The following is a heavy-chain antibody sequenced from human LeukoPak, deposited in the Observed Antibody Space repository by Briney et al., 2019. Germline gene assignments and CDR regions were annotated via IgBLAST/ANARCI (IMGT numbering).Heavy chain of an antibody. Sequence: SETLSLTCTVSGGSISSSSNYWGWIRQPPGKGLEWIGSIYYSGSTYYNPSLKSRVTISVDTSKNQFSLKLSSVTAADTAVYYCARDTSYDSSGYPFDYWGQGTLVTVSS. CDR3: ARDTSYDSSGYPFDY. J-gene: IGHJ4*02. V-gene: IGHV4-39*07. D-gene: IGHD3-22*01. CDR2: IYYSGST. CDR1: GGSISSSSNY.